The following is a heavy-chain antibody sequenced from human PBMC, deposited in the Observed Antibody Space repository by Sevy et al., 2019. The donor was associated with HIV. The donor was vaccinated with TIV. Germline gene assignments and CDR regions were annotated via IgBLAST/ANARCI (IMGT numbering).Heavy chain of an antibody. D-gene: IGHD2-8*02. CDR3: AGEGCTGPHDY. V-gene: IGHV3-23*01. CDR2: LSFGCGKI. Sequence: GGSLRLSCAASGFAFYDYSMSWIRQAPGKGLEWVATLSFGCGKINYADSVKGRFTISRDNSKNSFYLQMGNLGVGDTALYSCAGEGCTGPHDYWGQGARVAVSS. J-gene: IGHJ4*02. CDR1: GFAFYDYS.